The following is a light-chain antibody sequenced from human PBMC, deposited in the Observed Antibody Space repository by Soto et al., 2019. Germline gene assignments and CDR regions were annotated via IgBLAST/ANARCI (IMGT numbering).Light chain of an antibody. J-gene: IGKJ4*01. CDR1: QSISSW. CDR3: HQNKSYFFT. V-gene: IGKV1-5*03. Sequence: DIQMTQSPSTLSASVGDRVTITCRASQSISSWLAWYQQKPGKAPKVLIYKASSLEGGVPSRFSGRGSGTEFTLTISGLLPDDFATYYCHQNKSYFFTLGGGTKVDIK. CDR2: KAS.